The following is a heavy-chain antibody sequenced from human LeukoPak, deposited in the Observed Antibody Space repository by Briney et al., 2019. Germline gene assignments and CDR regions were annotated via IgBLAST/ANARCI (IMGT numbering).Heavy chain of an antibody. V-gene: IGHV4-30-4*08. D-gene: IGHD1-7*01. CDR3: ARRYNWNFLDYYYMDV. CDR2: IYYSGST. Sequence: SETLSLTCTVSGGSISSGDYYWSWIRQPPGKGLEWIGYIYYSGSTYYNPSLKSRVTISVDTSKNQFSLKLSSVTAADTAVYYCARRYNWNFLDYYYMDVWGKGTTVTVSS. J-gene: IGHJ6*03. CDR1: GGSISSGDYY.